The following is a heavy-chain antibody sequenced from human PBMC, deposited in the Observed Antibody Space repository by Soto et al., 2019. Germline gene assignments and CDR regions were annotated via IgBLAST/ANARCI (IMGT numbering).Heavy chain of an antibody. CDR2: IYYSGST. CDR3: ARTTEYYYYGMDV. J-gene: IGHJ6*02. V-gene: IGHV4-59*01. Sequence: TLSLTCTVSGGSISSYYWSWIRQPPGKGLEWIGYIYYSGSTNNNPSLKSRVTISVDTSKNQFSLKLSSVTAADTAVYYCARTTEYYYYGMDVWGQGTTVTVSS. CDR1: GGSISSYY. D-gene: IGHD4-4*01.